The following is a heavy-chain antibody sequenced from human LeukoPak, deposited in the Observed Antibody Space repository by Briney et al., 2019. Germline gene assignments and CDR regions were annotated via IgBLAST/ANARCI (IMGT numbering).Heavy chain of an antibody. CDR3: AREYYDYYEGFDY. CDR1: GYTFTRYD. Sequence: ASVKVSFTASGYTFTRYDISWLRQAPGQGLEWMGRISAYNGNTNYPQKLQGRVTMTTDTSTRTAYMELRSLRSDDTAVYFCAREYYDYYEGFDYWGQGTLVTVSS. D-gene: IGHD3-22*01. V-gene: IGHV1-18*01. CDR2: ISAYNGNT. J-gene: IGHJ4*02.